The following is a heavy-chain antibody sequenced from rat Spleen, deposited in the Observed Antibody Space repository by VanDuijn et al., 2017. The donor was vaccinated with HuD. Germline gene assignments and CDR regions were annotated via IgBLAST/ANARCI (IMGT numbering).Heavy chain of an antibody. CDR3: TRHGGLRNWFAY. CDR2: ISTGGDTI. V-gene: IGHV5S13*01. CDR1: GFTFSDYD. J-gene: IGHJ3*01. D-gene: IGHD1-11*01. Sequence: EVQLVESGGGLVQPGRSLKLSCAVSGFTFSDYDMAWVRQAPTKGLEWIASISTGGDTIYYRDSVKGRFNISRNYAKNTQNLQMDSTKSEDTATYYCTRHGGLRNWFAYWGQGTLVTVSS.